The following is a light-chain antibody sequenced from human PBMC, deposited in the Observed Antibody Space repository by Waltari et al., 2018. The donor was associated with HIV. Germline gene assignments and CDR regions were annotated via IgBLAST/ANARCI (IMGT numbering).Light chain of an antibody. V-gene: IGLV1-40*01. CDR2: DNV. Sequence: QSVLTQPPSVSGAPAQRVTIPSPGASPTIGAGYAFHWYQQLPGTAPKLLISDNVNRPSGVPDRFSESTSGTSASLSITGLQAEDEADYYCHSYDRGLGGSVFGGGTKVTVL. CDR3: HSYDRGLGGSV. J-gene: IGLJ3*02. CDR1: SPTIGAGYA.